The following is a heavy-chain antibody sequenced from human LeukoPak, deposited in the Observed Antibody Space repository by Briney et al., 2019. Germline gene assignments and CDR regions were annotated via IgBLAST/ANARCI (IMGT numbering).Heavy chain of an antibody. CDR3: ASATHPTDEYYYDSSGYYYNYYFDY. CDR1: GGSISSSSYY. D-gene: IGHD3-22*01. J-gene: IGHJ4*02. Sequence: SETLSLTCTVSGGSISSSSYYWGWIRQPPGKGLEWIGRIYYRRSTYYNPSLKSRVTISVDTSKNQFSLKLSSVTPADTAVYYCASATHPTDEYYYDSSGYYYNYYFDYWGQGTLVTVSS. V-gene: IGHV4-39*01. CDR2: IYYRRST.